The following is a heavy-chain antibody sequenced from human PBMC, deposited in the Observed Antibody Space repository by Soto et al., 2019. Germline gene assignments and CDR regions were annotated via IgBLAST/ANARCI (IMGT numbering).Heavy chain of an antibody. D-gene: IGHD2-15*01. Sequence: GGSLRLSCAASGFTFIDAWMSWVRQAPGKGLDWAGRIKSKSDGGTTEYAAPVRGRFTISRDDSKNTLYLQMNSLKTEDTAVYYCTTDLWRIAVVVGSTGYFNPWGQGTPVTVSS. J-gene: IGHJ5*02. CDR2: IKSKSDGGTT. CDR3: TTDLWRIAVVVGSTGYFNP. CDR1: GFTFIDAW. V-gene: IGHV3-15*01.